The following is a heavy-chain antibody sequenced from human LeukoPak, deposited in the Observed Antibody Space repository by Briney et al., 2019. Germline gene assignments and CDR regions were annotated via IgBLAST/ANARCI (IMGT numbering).Heavy chain of an antibody. Sequence: PGGSLRLSCAASGFTFTNYAMTWVRQAPGEGLEWVSSMSNRGDKTYYAESVKGRFTTSRDNSKSTQYLQMNSVEAEDTAVYYCAKSRGSATYYRGNDYWGQGTLVTVSS. CDR1: GFTFTNYA. CDR2: MSNRGDKT. D-gene: IGHD3-10*01. J-gene: IGHJ4*02. V-gene: IGHV3-23*01. CDR3: AKSRGSATYYRGNDY.